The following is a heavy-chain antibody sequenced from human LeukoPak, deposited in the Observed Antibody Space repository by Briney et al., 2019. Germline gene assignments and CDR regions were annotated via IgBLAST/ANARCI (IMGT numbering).Heavy chain of an antibody. D-gene: IGHD2-2*01. Sequence: PSETLSLTCTVSGVSLNSYYWSWIRQPPGKGLEWIGYIYYSGSTNYNPSLKSRVTISVDTSKNQFSLKLSSVTAADTAVYYCAGDLRGSSCYDYWGQEPWSPSPQ. J-gene: IGHJ4*01. CDR3: AGDLRGSSCYDY. CDR2: IYYSGST. V-gene: IGHV4-59*01. CDR1: GVSLNSYY.